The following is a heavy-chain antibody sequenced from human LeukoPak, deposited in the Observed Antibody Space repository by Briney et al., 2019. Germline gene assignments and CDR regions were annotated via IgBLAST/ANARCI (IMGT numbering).Heavy chain of an antibody. J-gene: IGHJ5*02. CDR3: AKDSTPYSYGWVNWFDP. CDR1: GFTFSSYA. D-gene: IGHD5-18*01. V-gene: IGHV3-23*01. CDR2: ISGSGGST. Sequence: GGSLRLSCAASGFTFSSYAMSWVRQAPGKGLEWVSAISGSGGSTSYADSVKGRFTISRDNSKNTLYLQMNSLRAEDTAVYYCAKDSTPYSYGWVNWFDPWGQGTLVTVSS.